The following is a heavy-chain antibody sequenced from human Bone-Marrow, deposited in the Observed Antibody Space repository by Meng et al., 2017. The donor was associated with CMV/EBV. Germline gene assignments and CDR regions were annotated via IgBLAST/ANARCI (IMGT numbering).Heavy chain of an antibody. J-gene: IGHJ6*02. D-gene: IGHD3-3*01. CDR2: INPSGGST. CDR3: ARESDFRSGSVGYYYGMDV. CDR1: GYTFTGYY. V-gene: IGHV1-46*01. Sequence: ASVKVSCKASGYTFTGYYMHWVRQAPGQGLEWMGIINPSGGSTSYAQKFQGRVTMTRDTSTSTVYMELSSLRSEDTAVYYCARESDFRSGSVGYYYGMDVWGQGTTVTVSS.